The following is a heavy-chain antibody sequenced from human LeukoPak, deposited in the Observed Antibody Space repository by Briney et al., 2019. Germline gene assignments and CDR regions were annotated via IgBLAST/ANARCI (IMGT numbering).Heavy chain of an antibody. J-gene: IGHJ6*03. D-gene: IGHD3-10*01. Sequence: PSETLSLTCTVSGGSISSSSYYWGWIRQPPGKGLEWIGSIYYSGSTYYNPSLKSRVTISVDTSKNQFSLKLSSVTAADTAVYYCARAITMVRGVLYYYMDVWGKGTTVTVSS. CDR2: IYYSGST. CDR3: ARAITMVRGVLYYYMDV. CDR1: GGSISSSSYY. V-gene: IGHV4-39*07.